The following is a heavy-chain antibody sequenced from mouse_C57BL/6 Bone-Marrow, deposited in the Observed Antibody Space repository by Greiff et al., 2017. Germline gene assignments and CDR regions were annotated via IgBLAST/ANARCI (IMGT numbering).Heavy chain of an antibody. V-gene: IGHV1-78*01. CDR1: GYTFTDHT. Sequence: VQLVESDAELVKPGASVKISCKVSGYTFTDHTIHWMKQRPEQGLEWIGYIYPRDGSTKYNEKFKGKATLTADKSSSTAYMQHNSLTSEDSAVYFCARAANYGSSYEDWYFDVWGTGTTVTVSS. J-gene: IGHJ1*03. CDR2: IYPRDGST. CDR3: ARAANYGSSYEDWYFDV. D-gene: IGHD1-1*01.